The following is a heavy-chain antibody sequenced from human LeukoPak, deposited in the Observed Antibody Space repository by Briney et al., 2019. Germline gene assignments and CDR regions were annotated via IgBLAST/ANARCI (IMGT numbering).Heavy chain of an antibody. CDR3: ARAGSRDGYAPYWYFDL. J-gene: IGHJ2*01. D-gene: IGHD5-24*01. CDR2: IYYSGST. V-gene: IGHV4-39*07. Sequence: SETLSLTCSVSGGSISSRSYYWDWIRQPPGKGLDWIGSIYYSGSTYYNPSLKSRVTISVDTSKNQFSLNLSSVSAADTAVYYCARAGSRDGYAPYWYFDLWGRGTLVTVSS. CDR1: GGSISSRSYY.